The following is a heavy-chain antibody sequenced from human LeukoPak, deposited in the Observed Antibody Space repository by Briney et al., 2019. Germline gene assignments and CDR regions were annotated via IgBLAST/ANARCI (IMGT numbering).Heavy chain of an antibody. Sequence: SETLSLTCTVSGGSISSYYWSWIRQPPGKGLEWIGYIYYSGSTNYNPSLKSRVTISVDTSKNQFSLKLSSVTAADTAVYYCARTNSGYGGEVGYCFDYWGQGTLVTVSS. CDR1: GGSISSYY. CDR2: IYYSGST. V-gene: IGHV4-59*01. D-gene: IGHD5-12*01. J-gene: IGHJ4*02. CDR3: ARTNSGYGGEVGYCFDY.